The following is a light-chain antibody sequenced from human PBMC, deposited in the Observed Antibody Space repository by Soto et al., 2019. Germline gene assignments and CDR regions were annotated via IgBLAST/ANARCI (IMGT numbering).Light chain of an antibody. Sequence: IVMTQSPATLSVSPGERANLSCRASQSVGTKLAWYQQTPGQAPRLLIYGASNRATGVPARISGSVSGTEFTLTIASLQSEDFAVYXCQQYSSWLWTFGQGTKVEIK. V-gene: IGKV3-15*01. CDR2: GAS. CDR1: QSVGTK. CDR3: QQYSSWLWT. J-gene: IGKJ1*01.